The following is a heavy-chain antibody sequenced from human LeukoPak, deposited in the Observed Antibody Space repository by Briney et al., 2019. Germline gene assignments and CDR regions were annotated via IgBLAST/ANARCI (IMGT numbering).Heavy chain of an antibody. CDR3: ATLTGYYFDY. V-gene: IGHV1-69*04. J-gene: IGHJ4*02. CDR2: IIPILGIA. D-gene: IGHD1-14*01. Sequence: SVKVSCKASGYTFTSYDINWVRQAPGQGLEWMGRIIPILGIANYAQKFQGRVTITADKSTSTAYMELSSLRSEDTAVYYCATLTGYYFDYWGQGTLVTVSS. CDR1: GYTFTSYD.